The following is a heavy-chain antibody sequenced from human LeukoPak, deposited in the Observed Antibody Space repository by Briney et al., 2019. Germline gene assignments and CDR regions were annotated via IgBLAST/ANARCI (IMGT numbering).Heavy chain of an antibody. CDR1: GFTFSDYS. D-gene: IGHD1-26*01. Sequence: GGSLRLSCAASGFTFSDYSMNWVRQAPGKGLEWVSGISGSGGSTYYADSVKGRFTISRDNSKNTLYLQMNSLRAEDTAVYYCAKDRVKGGLWEPARADYWGQGTLVTVSS. J-gene: IGHJ4*02. CDR2: ISGSGGST. CDR3: AKDRVKGGLWEPARADY. V-gene: IGHV3-23*01.